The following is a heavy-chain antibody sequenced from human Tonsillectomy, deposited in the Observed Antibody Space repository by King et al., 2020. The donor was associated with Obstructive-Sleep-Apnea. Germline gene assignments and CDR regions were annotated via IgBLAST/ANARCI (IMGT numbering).Heavy chain of an antibody. V-gene: IGHV6-1*01. Sequence: VQLQQSGPGLVKPSQTLSLTCAISGDSVSSNSAAWNWIRQSPSRGLEWLERTYYRSKWYNDYAVSVKSRITINPDTSKNQFSLQLNSVTPEDTAVYYCARGRYCSGGSCYYGMDVWGQGTTVTVSS. D-gene: IGHD2-15*01. CDR2: TYYRSKWYN. CDR3: ARGRYCSGGSCYYGMDV. J-gene: IGHJ6*02. CDR1: GDSVSSNSAA.